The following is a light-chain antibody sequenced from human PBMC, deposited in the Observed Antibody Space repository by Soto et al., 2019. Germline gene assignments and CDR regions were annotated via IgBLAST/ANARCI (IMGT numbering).Light chain of an antibody. J-gene: IGKJ4*01. CDR3: QQSKTIPLT. CDR1: QDLTGW. V-gene: IGKV1-12*01. CDR2: IAS. Sequence: DIQMTQSPSSVSASVGDRVTITCRASQDLTGWLTWYQQKPGKAPKVLIYIASRLQIGVPSRFSGRGSGTYFSLTISNLQPEDFSTYFCQQSKTIPLTFGGGTKVEIK.